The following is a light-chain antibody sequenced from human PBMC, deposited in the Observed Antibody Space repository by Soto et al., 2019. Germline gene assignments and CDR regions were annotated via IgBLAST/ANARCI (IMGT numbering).Light chain of an antibody. CDR1: SSDVGGYNY. J-gene: IGLJ2*01. V-gene: IGLV2-14*01. Sequence: QSGLTQPASVSGSPGQSITISCTGTSSDVGGYNYVSWYQQDPGKAPKLMIYDVNNRPSGVSNRFSGSKSGNTASLTISGLQAEDEAYYYCSSYTSSSTLAVFGGGTQLTVL. CDR3: SSYTSSSTLAV. CDR2: DVN.